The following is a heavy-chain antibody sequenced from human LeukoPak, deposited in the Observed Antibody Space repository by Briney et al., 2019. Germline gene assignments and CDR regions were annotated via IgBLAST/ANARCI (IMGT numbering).Heavy chain of an antibody. CDR1: GGTFSSYA. Sequence: SVKVSCKASGGTFSSYAVSWVRQAPGQGLEWMGGIIPIFGTANYAQKFQGRVTITADKSTSTAYMELSSLRSEDTAVYYCARPRYSGSYGFDYWGQGTLVTVSS. V-gene: IGHV1-69*06. CDR3: ARPRYSGSYGFDY. J-gene: IGHJ4*02. CDR2: IIPIFGTA. D-gene: IGHD1-26*01.